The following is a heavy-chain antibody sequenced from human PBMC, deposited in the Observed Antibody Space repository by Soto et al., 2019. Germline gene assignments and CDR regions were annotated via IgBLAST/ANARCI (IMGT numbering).Heavy chain of an antibody. J-gene: IGHJ4*02. D-gene: IGHD2-15*01. Sequence: QVLLVQSGAEVKKPGASVKVSCKASGYAFSDHYMHWVRQAPGQGLEWMGWINIASGGANYARKFQGRVTMTRDTSMNTAYMELNRLRSDDTAVYYCARVGSVAATPFDSWGQGTLVTVSS. CDR3: ARVGSVAATPFDS. CDR1: GYAFSDHY. CDR2: INIASGGA. V-gene: IGHV1-2*02.